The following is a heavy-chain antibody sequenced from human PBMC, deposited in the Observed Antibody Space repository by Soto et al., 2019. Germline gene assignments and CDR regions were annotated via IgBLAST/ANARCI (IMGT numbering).Heavy chain of an antibody. D-gene: IGHD3-3*01. CDR2: ISSSISYI. CDR3: ARTYYDFWSGHNWFDP. V-gene: IGHV3-21*01. CDR1: SFTVSSYS. Sequence: XGSLSLSFAASSFTVSSYSVNWVRQAPGKGLEWVSSISSSISYIYYADSVKGRFTISRDNAKNSLYLQMNSLRAEDTAVYYCARTYYDFWSGHNWFDPWGQRTLVTVSS. J-gene: IGHJ5*02.